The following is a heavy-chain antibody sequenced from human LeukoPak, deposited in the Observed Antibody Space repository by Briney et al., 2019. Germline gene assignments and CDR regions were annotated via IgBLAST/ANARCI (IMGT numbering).Heavy chain of an antibody. V-gene: IGHV4-38-2*02. D-gene: IGHD3-10*01. J-gene: IGHJ4*02. Sequence: SETLSLTCTVSGYSISSGYYWGWIRQPPGKGLEWIGSIYYSGSTYYNPSLKSRVTISVDTSKNQFSLKLSSVTAADTAVYYCARELSGITMVRGVTPFGYWGQGTLVTVSS. CDR3: ARELSGITMVRGVTPFGY. CDR1: GYSISSGYY. CDR2: IYYSGST.